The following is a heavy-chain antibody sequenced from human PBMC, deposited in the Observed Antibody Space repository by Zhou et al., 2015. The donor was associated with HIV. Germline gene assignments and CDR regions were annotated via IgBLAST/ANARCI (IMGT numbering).Heavy chain of an antibody. CDR3: ARWNYVWGSYRSALGY. CDR1: GFTFSTYG. Sequence: HVQLVESGGGVVQPGKSLRLSCAASGFTFSTYGMNWVRQGPGKGLEWVAAIWFDGSKEYYADSVKGRFAISRDNSKNTLYLQMSSLRAEDTAVYYCARWNYVWGSYRSALGYWGQGTLVTVSS. J-gene: IGHJ4*02. CDR2: IWFDGSKE. V-gene: IGHV3-33*01. D-gene: IGHD3-16*02.